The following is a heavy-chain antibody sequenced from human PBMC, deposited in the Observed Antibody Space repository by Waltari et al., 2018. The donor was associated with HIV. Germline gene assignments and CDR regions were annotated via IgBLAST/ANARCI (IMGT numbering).Heavy chain of an antibody. J-gene: IGHJ4*02. D-gene: IGHD3-9*01. CDR3: TRSRHILAGSSQGDLAD. Sequence: QLQESGPGLVKPSETLSLTCSVTGAGITDDYWTWIRQPPGKGLEWIGTIYYTGRRNVSPSRKSRLTLAVDRAANNLYLRLKSVTAADTAVYYCTRSRHILAGSSQGDLADWGQGILVAVSS. CDR1: GAGITDDY. CDR2: IYYTGRR. V-gene: IGHV4-59*12.